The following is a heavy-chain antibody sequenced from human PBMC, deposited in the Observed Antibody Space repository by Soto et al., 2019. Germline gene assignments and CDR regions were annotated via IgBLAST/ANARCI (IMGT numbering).Heavy chain of an antibody. CDR2: ISYDGSNK. V-gene: IGHV3-30-3*01. D-gene: IGHD6-13*01. J-gene: IGHJ6*02. Sequence: PGGSLRLSCAASGFTFSNYAMHWVRQAPGKGLEWVAVISYDGSNKYYADSVKGRFTISRDNSKNTLYLQMNSLTTEDTAVYYCASDLGEQQLYHYYRMDVWGQGTTVTVSS. CDR3: ASDLGEQQLYHYYRMDV. CDR1: GFTFSNYA.